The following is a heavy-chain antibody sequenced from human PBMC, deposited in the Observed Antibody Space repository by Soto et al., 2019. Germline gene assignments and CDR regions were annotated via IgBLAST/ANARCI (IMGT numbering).Heavy chain of an antibody. CDR1: GYTFTGYY. CDR2: INPNSGGT. CDR3: ARERGASTPFDY. V-gene: IGHV1-2*04. D-gene: IGHD2-15*01. J-gene: IGHJ4*02. Sequence: ASVKVSCKASGYTFTGYYMHWVRQAPGQGLEWMGWINPNSGGTNYAQKFQGWVTMTRNTSISTAYMELSSLRSEDTAVYYCARERGASTPFDYWGQGTLVTGSS.